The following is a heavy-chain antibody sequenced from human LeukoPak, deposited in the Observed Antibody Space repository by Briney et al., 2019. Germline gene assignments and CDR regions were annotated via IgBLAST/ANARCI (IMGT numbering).Heavy chain of an antibody. CDR2: IRHIGDS. Sequence: PSETLSLTCAVSGYSINSHYFWNWIRQSPGKGLEWIASIRHIGDSYYNPSLRSRVSIWLDTSKNQFSLSLTSVTAADPAVYFCAACAYCVAGCYDYWGQGTLVTVSS. D-gene: IGHD2-15*01. V-gene: IGHV4-38-2*01. J-gene: IGHJ4*02. CDR1: GYSINSHYF. CDR3: AACAYCVAGCYDY.